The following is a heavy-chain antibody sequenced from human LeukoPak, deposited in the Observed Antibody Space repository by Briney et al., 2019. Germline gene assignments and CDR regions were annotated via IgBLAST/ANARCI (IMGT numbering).Heavy chain of an antibody. CDR2: IYHSGST. J-gene: IGHJ5*02. D-gene: IGHD6-13*01. CDR1: GYSISSGYY. V-gene: IGHV4-38-2*02. Sequence: SETLSLTCAVSGYSISSGYYWGWIRQPPGKGLEWIGSIYHSGSTYYNPSLKSRVTISVDTSKNQFSLKLSSVTAADTAVYYCARDRIAAAWGQGTLVTVSS. CDR3: ARDRIAAA.